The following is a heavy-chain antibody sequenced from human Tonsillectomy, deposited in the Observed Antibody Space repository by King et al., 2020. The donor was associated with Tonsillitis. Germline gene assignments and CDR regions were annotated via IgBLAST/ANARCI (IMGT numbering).Heavy chain of an antibody. CDR3: ARTPLPGTTVTKVRRRDRMYYFDY. CDR1: GGSFSGYY. V-gene: IGHV4-34*01. CDR2: INHSGST. J-gene: IGHJ4*02. D-gene: IGHD4-17*01. Sequence: VQLQQWGAGLLKPSETLSLTCAVYGGSFSGYYWSWIRQPPGKGLEWIGEINHSGSTNYNPSLKSRVTISVDTSKNQFSLKLSSVTAADPAVYYCARTPLPGTTVTKVRRRDRMYYFDYWGQGTLVTVSS.